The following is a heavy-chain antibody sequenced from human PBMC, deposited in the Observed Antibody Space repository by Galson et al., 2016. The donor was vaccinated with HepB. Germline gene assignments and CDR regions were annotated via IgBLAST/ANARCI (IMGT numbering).Heavy chain of an antibody. CDR2: IATGTANT. V-gene: IGHV1-3*04. CDR1: GYTFSSYT. D-gene: IGHD3-16*01. CDR3: ARAYACGFYAPDY. Sequence: SVKVSCKASGYTFSSYTVHWVRQAPGQRLEWMGWIATGTANTVYSQKFRGRVTFTRDTSASTAYMELSSLRSEDTAVYYCARAYACGFYAPDYWGQGTLLTVSS. J-gene: IGHJ4*02.